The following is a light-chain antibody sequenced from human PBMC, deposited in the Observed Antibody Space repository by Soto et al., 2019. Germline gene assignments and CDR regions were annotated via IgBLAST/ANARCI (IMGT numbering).Light chain of an antibody. CDR2: DVS. CDR1: SSDVGSYNE. J-gene: IGLJ2*01. Sequence: QSVLTQPASVSGSPGQSTTVSCTGTSSDVGSYNEVSWYQQRPGKAPKLIIYDVSNRPSGVSNRFSGSKSGNTASLTISGLQAEDEADYYCSSHASRSTLIFGGGTKLTVL. CDR3: SSHASRSTLI. V-gene: IGLV2-14*03.